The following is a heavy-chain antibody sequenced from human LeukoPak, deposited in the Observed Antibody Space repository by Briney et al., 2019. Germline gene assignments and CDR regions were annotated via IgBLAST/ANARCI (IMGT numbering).Heavy chain of an antibody. CDR2: IRYDGSNK. Sequence: PGGSLRLSCAASGFTFSSYGMHWVRQAPGKGLEWVAFIRYDGSNKYYADSVKGRFTISRDNSKNTLYLQMNSLRAEDTAVYYCAKDPNSSSWYAEYFQHWGQGTLVTVSS. CDR3: AKDPNSSSWYAEYFQH. J-gene: IGHJ1*01. CDR1: GFTFSSYG. D-gene: IGHD6-13*01. V-gene: IGHV3-30*02.